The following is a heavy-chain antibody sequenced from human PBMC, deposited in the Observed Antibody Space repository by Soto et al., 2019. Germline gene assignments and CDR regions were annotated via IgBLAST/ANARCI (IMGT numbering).Heavy chain of an antibody. CDR2: INHSGST. Sequence: PSETLSLTCAVYGGSFSGYYWSWIRQPPGKGLEWIGEINHSGSTNYNPSLKSRVTISVDTSKKQFSLKLSSVTAADTAVYYCARGPAVLRFLEWLLYYYYGMDVRGQGNTVTVPS. CDR1: GGSFSGYY. J-gene: IGHJ6*01. CDR3: ARGPAVLRFLEWLLYYYYGMDV. D-gene: IGHD3-3*01. V-gene: IGHV4-34*01.